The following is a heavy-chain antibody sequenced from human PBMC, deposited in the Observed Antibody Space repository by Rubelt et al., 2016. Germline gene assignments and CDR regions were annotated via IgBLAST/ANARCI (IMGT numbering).Heavy chain of an antibody. V-gene: IGHV3-9*01. CDR1: GFTFDDYA. J-gene: IGHJ6*02. CDR3: AKGILRWSVGYGMDV. D-gene: IGHD4-23*01. CDR2: ISWNSGSI. Sequence: EVQLVESGGGLVQPGRSLRLSCAASGFTFDDYAMHWVRHAPGKGLEWVSGISWNSGSIGYADSVKGRFTISRDNAKNSLYLQMNSLRAEDTALYYCAKGILRWSVGYGMDVWGQGTTVTVSS.